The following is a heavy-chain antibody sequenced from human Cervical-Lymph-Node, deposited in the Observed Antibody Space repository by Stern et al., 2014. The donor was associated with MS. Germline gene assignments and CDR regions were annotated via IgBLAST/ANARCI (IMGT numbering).Heavy chain of an antibody. CDR2: IYWDDDK. CDR3: AHRRMGFGSGDYLKYYFES. J-gene: IGHJ4*02. CDR1: GFSLSTSGEG. V-gene: IGHV2-5*02. Sequence: ESGPTQVKPTQTLTLTCTFSGFSLSTSGEGVGWIRQPPGEALEWLALIYWDDDKRYSPSLKSRLTIYKDTSKNQVVLTMTNMDPVDTATYYCAHRRMGFGSGDYLKYYFESWGQGTLVTVSS. D-gene: IGHD3-10*01.